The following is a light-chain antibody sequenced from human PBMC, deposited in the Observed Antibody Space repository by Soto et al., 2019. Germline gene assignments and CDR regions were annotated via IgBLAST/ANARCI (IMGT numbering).Light chain of an antibody. CDR2: FDD. CDR3: AAWDGSLNAYV. J-gene: IGLJ1*01. V-gene: IGLV1-36*01. CDR1: SSNIGNNA. Sequence: QSVLTQPPSVSPAPRQMVTISCSGSSSNIGNNAVNWYQQLPGKAPKLLIYFDDLLPSGVSNRFSGSKSGTSASLAISGLQSEDEADYYCAAWDGSLNAYVFGTGTKVTVL.